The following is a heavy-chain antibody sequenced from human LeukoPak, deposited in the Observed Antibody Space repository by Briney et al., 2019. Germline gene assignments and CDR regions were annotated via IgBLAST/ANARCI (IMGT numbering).Heavy chain of an antibody. J-gene: IGHJ3*02. CDR2: MYSGGST. CDR1: GFTVSSNY. Sequence: PGGSLRLSCAASGFTVSSNYMSWVRQAPGKGLEWVSVMYSGGSTYYADSVQGRFTISRDRSKNTLYLQMNSLRAEDTAVYYCARKYYYDSSGSDAFDIWGQGTMVTVSS. CDR3: ARKYYYDSSGSDAFDI. V-gene: IGHV3-53*01. D-gene: IGHD3-22*01.